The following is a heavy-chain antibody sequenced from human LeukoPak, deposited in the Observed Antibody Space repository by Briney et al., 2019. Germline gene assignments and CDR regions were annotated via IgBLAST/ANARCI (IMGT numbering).Heavy chain of an antibody. CDR1: GGSLSSSSYY. CDR2: IYYSWST. Sequence: SETLSLTCTVSGGSLSSSSYYWGWIRQPPGKGLEWIGSIYYSWSTYYNPSLKSRVTISVDTSKNQFSLKLSSVTAADTAVYYCARDHFSGSSLTPDYWGQGTLVTVSS. D-gene: IGHD3-10*01. J-gene: IGHJ4*02. CDR3: ARDHFSGSSLTPDY. V-gene: IGHV4-39*07.